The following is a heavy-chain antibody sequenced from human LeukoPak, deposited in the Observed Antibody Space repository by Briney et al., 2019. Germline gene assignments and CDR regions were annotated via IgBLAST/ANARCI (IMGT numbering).Heavy chain of an antibody. CDR2: ISGSGDST. CDR1: AFTFSNYA. CDR3: TRTRGCSSTSCYADY. D-gene: IGHD2-2*01. Sequence: PGGSLRLSCAASAFTFSNYAMTWVRQAPGKGLGWVSGISGSGDSTYYADSLKGRFTISRDNSKNTLYLQMNSLRAEDTAVYSCTRTRGCSSTSCYADYWGQGTLVTVSS. J-gene: IGHJ4*02. V-gene: IGHV3-23*01.